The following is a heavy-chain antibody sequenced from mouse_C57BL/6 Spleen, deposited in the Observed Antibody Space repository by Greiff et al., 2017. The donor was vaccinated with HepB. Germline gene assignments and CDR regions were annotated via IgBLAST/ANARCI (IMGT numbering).Heavy chain of an antibody. CDR3: ARNYYAPNAMDY. CDR1: GFTFSDYG. J-gene: IGHJ4*01. Sequence: VQLQQSGGGLVKPGGSLKLSCAASGFTFSDYGVHWVRQAPEKGLEWVAYISSGSSTIYYADTVKGRFTISRDNAKNTLFLQMTSLRSEDTAMYYCARNYYAPNAMDYWGQGTSVTVSS. V-gene: IGHV5-17*01. D-gene: IGHD2-1*01. CDR2: ISSGSSTI.